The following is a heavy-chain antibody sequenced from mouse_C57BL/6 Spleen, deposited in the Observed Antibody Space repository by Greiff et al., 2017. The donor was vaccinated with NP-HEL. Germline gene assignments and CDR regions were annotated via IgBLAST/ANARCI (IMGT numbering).Heavy chain of an antibody. D-gene: IGHD2-4*01. CDR3: ARPYYDYAWFAY. V-gene: IGHV1-22*01. J-gene: IGHJ3*01. CDR1: GYTFTDYN. CDR2: INPNNGGT. Sequence: VQLQQSGPELVKPGASVKMSCKASGYTFTDYNMHWVKQSHGKSLEWIGYINPNNGGTSYNQTFKGKATLTVNKSSSTAYMELRSLTSEDSAVYYCARPYYDYAWFAYWGQGTLVTVSA.